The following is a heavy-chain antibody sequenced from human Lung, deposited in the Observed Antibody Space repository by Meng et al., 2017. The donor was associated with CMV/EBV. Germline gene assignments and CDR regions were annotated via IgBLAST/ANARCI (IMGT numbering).Heavy chain of an antibody. CDR2: ISSSSSYI. CDR3: ARVRDIDDY. Sequence: GESLKISCAASGFTFSSYSMNWVRQAPGKGLEWVSSISSSSSYIYYADSVKGRFTISRDNAKNSLYLQMNSLRAEDTAVYYCARVRDIDDYWGQGTLVTFSS. V-gene: IGHV3-21*01. D-gene: IGHD2-15*01. CDR1: GFTFSSYS. J-gene: IGHJ4*02.